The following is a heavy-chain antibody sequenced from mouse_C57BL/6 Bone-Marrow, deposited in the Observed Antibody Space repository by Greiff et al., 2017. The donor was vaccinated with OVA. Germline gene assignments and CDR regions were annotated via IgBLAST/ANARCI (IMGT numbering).Heavy chain of an antibody. V-gene: IGHV1-52*01. CDR3: AIFDGYPDY. CDR2: IDPSDSET. J-gene: IGHJ2*01. CDR1: GYTFTSYW. D-gene: IGHD2-3*01. Sequence: QVHVKQPGAELVRPGSSVKLSCKASGYTFTSYWMHWVKQRPIQGLEWIGNIDPSDSETHYNQKFKDKATLTVDKSSSTAYMQLSSLTSEDSAVYYCAIFDGYPDYWGQGTTLTVSS.